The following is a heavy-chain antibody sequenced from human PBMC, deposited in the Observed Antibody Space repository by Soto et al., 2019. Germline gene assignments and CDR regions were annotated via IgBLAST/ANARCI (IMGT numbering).Heavy chain of an antibody. CDR3: ARVSESGDFDY. V-gene: IGHV4-61*01. CDR2: IYYSGST. CDR1: GGSVSSGSYY. Sequence: PSETLSLTCTVSGGSVSSGSYYWSWIRQPPGKGLEWIGYIYYSGSTNYNPSLKSRVTISVDTSKNQFSLKLSSVTAADTAVYYCARVSESGDFDYWGQGTLVTVSS. J-gene: IGHJ4*02. D-gene: IGHD3-10*01.